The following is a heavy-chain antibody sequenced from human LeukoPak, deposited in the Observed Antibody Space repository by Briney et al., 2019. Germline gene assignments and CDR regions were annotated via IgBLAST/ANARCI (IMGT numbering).Heavy chain of an antibody. V-gene: IGHV3-7*01. Sequence: PGGSLRLSCAASGFTFSDYWMTWVRQAPGKGLEWVANIKTDGSDKYYVDSVKGRFTISRDNAKNSLYLQMNSLRAEDTAVYYCAREANLLWFGEGGFDYWGQGTLVTVSS. CDR1: GFTFSDYW. J-gene: IGHJ4*02. D-gene: IGHD3-10*01. CDR3: AREANLLWFGEGGFDY. CDR2: IKTDGSDK.